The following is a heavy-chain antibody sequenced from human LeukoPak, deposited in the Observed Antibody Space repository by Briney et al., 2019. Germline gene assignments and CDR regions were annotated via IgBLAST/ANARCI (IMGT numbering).Heavy chain of an antibody. CDR3: ARDNSSSTAFFDY. D-gene: IGHD6-6*01. V-gene: IGHV3-33*08. J-gene: IGHJ4*02. CDR1: GFTFSSYG. Sequence: GGSLRLSCAASGFTFSSYGMHWVRRAPGKGLEWVAVIWYDGSNKYYADSVKGRFTISRDNSKNTLYLQMNSLRAEDTAVYYCARDNSSSTAFFDYWGQGTLVTVSS. CDR2: IWYDGSNK.